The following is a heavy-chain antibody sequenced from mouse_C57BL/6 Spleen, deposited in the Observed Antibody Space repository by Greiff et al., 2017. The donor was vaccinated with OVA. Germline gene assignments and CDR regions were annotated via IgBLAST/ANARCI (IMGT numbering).Heavy chain of an antibody. D-gene: IGHD1-1*01. CDR1: GYAFSSSW. CDR2: IYPGDGDT. CDR3: AREGLITTVVYFDY. J-gene: IGHJ2*01. V-gene: IGHV1-82*01. Sequence: QVQLQQSGPELVKPGASVKISCKASGYAFSSSWMNWAKQRPGKGLEWIGRIYPGDGDTNYNGKFKGKATLTADKSSSTAYMQLSSLTSEDSAVYFCAREGLITTVVYFDYWGQGTTLTVSS.